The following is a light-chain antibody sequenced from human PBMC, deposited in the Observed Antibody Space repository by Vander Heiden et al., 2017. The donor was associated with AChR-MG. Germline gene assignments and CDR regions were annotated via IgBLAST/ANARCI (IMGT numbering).Light chain of an antibody. CDR1: SSDVGGYNY. V-gene: IGLV2-14*01. CDR3: SSYTYNTIWGV. CDR2: EVS. Sequence: SALTPPASVSGSPGPSLTISCTGTSSDVGGYNYVSWYQQQPGQAPKLVIYEVSNRPSGVSYRFSGSKSGYTASLTIAGLQAEDEADYFCSSYTYNTIWGVFGGGTKVTVL. J-gene: IGLJ3*02.